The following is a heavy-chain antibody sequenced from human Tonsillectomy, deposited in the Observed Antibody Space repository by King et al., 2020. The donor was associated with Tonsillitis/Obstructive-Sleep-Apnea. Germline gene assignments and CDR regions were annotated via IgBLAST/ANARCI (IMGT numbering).Heavy chain of an antibody. V-gene: IGHV3-48*03. J-gene: IGHJ4*02. CDR1: GFTFSNYE. D-gene: IGHD6-13*01. CDR3: ARGIWQGSSWSDYFDY. CDR2: ISSRGTII. Sequence: VQLVESGGGLVQPGGSRRLSCPALGFTFSNYEMNWVRQPPGKGLEWVSYISSRGTIISYADSVKGRVTISRDTAKKSLYLQMNSLRVEDTAVYYCARGIWQGSSWSDYFDYWGQGTLVTVSS.